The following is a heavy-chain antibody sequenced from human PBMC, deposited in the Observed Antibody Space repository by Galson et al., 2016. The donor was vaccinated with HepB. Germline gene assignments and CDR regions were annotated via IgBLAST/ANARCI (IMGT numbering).Heavy chain of an antibody. CDR2: IYSGGTT. Sequence: SLRLSCAASGFTVSSTYMNWVCQAPGKGLEWVSIIYSGGTTYQADSAKGRSTISRDNSNNTLYLQMNSLRHEETAVYYLAGRGASSSSWYSDYQYGMDVWGQGTTVTFSS. D-gene: IGHD6-13*01. J-gene: IGHJ6*02. CDR3: AGRGASSSSWYSDYQYGMDV. V-gene: IGHV3-66*01. CDR1: GFTVSSTY.